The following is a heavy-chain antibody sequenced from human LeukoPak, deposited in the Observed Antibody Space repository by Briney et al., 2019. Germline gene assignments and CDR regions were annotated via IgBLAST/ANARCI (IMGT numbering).Heavy chain of an antibody. CDR3: AGESFGDYYFDY. Sequence: PGGSLRLSCASSGFTFSNYVLYWVRQAPGKGLEWVAGMSHDGSNIYYADPVKGRFTVSRDNSKNTLYLQMNSLRVEDTAVYSCAGESFGDYYFDYWGQGTLVTVSS. D-gene: IGHD4-17*01. CDR2: MSHDGSNI. CDR1: GFTFSNYV. J-gene: IGHJ4*02. V-gene: IGHV3-30*14.